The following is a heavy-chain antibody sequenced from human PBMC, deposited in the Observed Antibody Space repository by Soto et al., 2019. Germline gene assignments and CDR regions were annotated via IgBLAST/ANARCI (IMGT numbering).Heavy chain of an antibody. CDR1: GFIASTNY. V-gene: IGHV3-66*01. CDR2: TYTSGSA. Sequence: EVQLVESGGTLVQPGGSLRLSCAASGFIASTNYIFWVRQAPGKRLEWVAVTYTSGSADYADSVKGRFISSRDDSKNTLYLQMNSLRAEDTAVYYCARDPPSTSDYGLDVSGQGTTVTVSS. CDR3: ARDPPSTSDYGLDV. D-gene: IGHD3-16*01. J-gene: IGHJ6*02.